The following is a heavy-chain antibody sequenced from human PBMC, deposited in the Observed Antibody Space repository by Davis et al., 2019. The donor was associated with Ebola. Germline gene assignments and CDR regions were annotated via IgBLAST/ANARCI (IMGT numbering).Heavy chain of an antibody. Sequence: SETLSLTCTVSGGSISSSSYYWGWIRQPPGKGLEWIGEINHSGSTNYNPSLKSRVTISVDTSKNQFSLKLSSVTAADTAVYYCARLPIGRSYYYYGMDVWGQGTTVTVSS. CDR1: GGSISSSSYY. CDR3: ARLPIGRSYYYYGMDV. D-gene: IGHD1-26*01. J-gene: IGHJ6*02. CDR2: INHSGST. V-gene: IGHV4-39*07.